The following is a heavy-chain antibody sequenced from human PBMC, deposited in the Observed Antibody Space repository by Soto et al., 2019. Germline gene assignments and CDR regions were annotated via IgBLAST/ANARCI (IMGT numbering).Heavy chain of an antibody. D-gene: IGHD3-9*01. CDR1: GYSFTSYW. CDR3: ARPDILTGYSVYYGMDV. J-gene: IGHJ6*02. V-gene: IGHV5-10-1*01. CDR2: IDPSDSYT. Sequence: GESLKISCKGSGYSFTSYWISWVRQMPGKGLEWMGRIDPSDSYTNYSPSFQGHVTISADKSTSTAYLQWSSLKASDTAMYYCARPDILTGYSVYYGMDVWGQRTTVTVSS.